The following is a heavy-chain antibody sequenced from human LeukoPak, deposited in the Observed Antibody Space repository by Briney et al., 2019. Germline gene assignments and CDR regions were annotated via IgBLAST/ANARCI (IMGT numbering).Heavy chain of an antibody. CDR1: GFTFSSYS. CDR2: ISSSSTYI. CDR3: ARFHLGYYFDY. V-gene: IGHV3-21*01. D-gene: IGHD3-10*01. J-gene: IGHJ4*02. Sequence: GGSLRLSCAASGFTFSSYSMNWVRQTPGKGLEWVSSISSSSTYIYYTDSVKGRFTNSRDNAKNTLYLQMNSLRAEDTAVYYCARFHLGYYFDYWGQGTLVTVSS.